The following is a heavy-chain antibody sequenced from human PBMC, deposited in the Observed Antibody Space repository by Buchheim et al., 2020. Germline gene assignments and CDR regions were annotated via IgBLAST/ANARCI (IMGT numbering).Heavy chain of an antibody. D-gene: IGHD6-13*01. J-gene: IGHJ4*02. CDR2: ISESGGNT. V-gene: IGHV3-23*01. CDR1: GFTFSRYG. Sequence: EVQLLESGGGSLQPGGSLRLSCVASGFTFSRYGMSWVRQAPGKGLEWVSRISESGGNTYYADSVKGRFTISRDNSKNTLYLQMNSLRVEDTAVYYCAKDRDYSRPPYGFDYWGQGTL. CDR3: AKDRDYSRPPYGFDY.